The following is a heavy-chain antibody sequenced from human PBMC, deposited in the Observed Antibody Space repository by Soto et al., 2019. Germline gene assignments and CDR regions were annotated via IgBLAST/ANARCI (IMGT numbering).Heavy chain of an antibody. J-gene: IGHJ4*02. D-gene: IGHD1-26*01. CDR1: GFTFSSYA. CDR3: ARLPLVGATSEGRFDY. V-gene: IGHV3-30-3*01. CDR2: ISYDGSNK. Sequence: GGSLRLSCAASGFTFSSYAMHWVRQAPGKGLEWVAVISYDGSNKYYADSVKGRFTISRDNSKNTLYLQMNSLRAEDTAVYYCARLPLVGATSEGRFDYWGQGTLVTVSS.